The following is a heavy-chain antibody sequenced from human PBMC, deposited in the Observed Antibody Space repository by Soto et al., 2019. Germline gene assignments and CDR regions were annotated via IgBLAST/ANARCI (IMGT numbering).Heavy chain of an antibody. D-gene: IGHD1-1*01. CDR2: ISWNSGSI. CDR3: AHRDLHSFPTRRSSDL. J-gene: IGHJ2*01. Sequence: PGKGLEWVSRISWNSGSIGYADSVKGRFTISRDNAKNSLYLQMNSLRAEDTALYYCAHRDLHSFPTRRSSDL. V-gene: IGHV3-9*01.